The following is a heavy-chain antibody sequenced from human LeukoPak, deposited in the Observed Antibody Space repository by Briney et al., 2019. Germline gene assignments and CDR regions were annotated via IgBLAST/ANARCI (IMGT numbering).Heavy chain of an antibody. CDR2: IRPSGDNT. J-gene: IGHJ4*02. V-gene: IGHV3-23*01. D-gene: IGHD3-10*01. CDR3: AKCDGSGSYDDY. CDR1: GFTFSSYD. Sequence: GGALRLSCAASGFTFSSYDMTWVRQAPGRGLEWVSSIRPSGDNTYYGDSVKGRFTISRDNSKNTVYLQMNSLRVEDTAVYYCAKCDGSGSYDDYWGQGTLVTVSS.